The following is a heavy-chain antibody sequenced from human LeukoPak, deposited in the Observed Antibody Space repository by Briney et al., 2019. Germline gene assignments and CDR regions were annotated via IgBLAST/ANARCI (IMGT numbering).Heavy chain of an antibody. CDR2: IKPDGSEK. CDR3: ARGGKPRAFDV. CDR1: GFIFGSYW. V-gene: IGHV3-7*02. J-gene: IGHJ3*01. Sequence: GGSLRLSCTGSGFIFGSYWMSWVRQAPGKGLEWVANIKPDGSEKFYVDSVKGRFTISRDNAKNSLYLQMNSLRVEDTAVYYCARGGKPRAFDVWGQGTVVTVSS.